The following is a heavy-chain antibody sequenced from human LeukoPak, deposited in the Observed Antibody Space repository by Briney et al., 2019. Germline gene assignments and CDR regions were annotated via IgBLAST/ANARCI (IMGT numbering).Heavy chain of an antibody. CDR2: INHSGST. CDR1: GGSSSGYY. D-gene: IGHD3-22*01. J-gene: IGHJ4*02. V-gene: IGHV4-34*01. CDR3: ARSSGYYYDPLKDY. Sequence: PSETLSLTCAVYGGSSSGYYWSWIRQPPGKGLEWIGEINHSGSTNYNPSLKSRVTISVDTSKNQFSLKLSSVTAADTAVYYCARSSGYYYDPLKDYWGQGTLVTVSS.